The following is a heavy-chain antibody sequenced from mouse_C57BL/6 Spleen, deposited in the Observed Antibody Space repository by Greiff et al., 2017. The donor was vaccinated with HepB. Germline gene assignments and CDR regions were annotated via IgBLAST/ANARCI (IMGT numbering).Heavy chain of an antibody. CDR3: ASCDGHRYAMDY. CDR2: IYPRSGNT. J-gene: IGHJ4*01. V-gene: IGHV1-81*01. CDR1: GYTFTSYG. D-gene: IGHD2-3*01. Sequence: VQLQQSGAELARPGASVKLSCKASGYTFTSYGISWVKQRPGQGLEWIGEIYPRSGNTYYNEKFKGKATLTADKSSSTAYMELRSLTSEDSAVYFCASCDGHRYAMDYWGQGTSVTVSS.